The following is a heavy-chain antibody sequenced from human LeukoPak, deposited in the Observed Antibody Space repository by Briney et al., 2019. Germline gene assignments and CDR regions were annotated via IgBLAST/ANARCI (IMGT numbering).Heavy chain of an antibody. J-gene: IGHJ6*03. CDR1: GFTVSSNY. V-gene: IGHV3-66*02. CDR3: ARAPYYYYYMDV. Sequence: GGSLRLSCAASGFTVSSNYMSWVRQAPGKGQEWVSVIYSGGSTYYADSVKGRFTISRDNSKNTLYLQMNSLRAEDTAVYYCARAPYYYYYMDVWGKGTTVTVSS. CDR2: IYSGGST.